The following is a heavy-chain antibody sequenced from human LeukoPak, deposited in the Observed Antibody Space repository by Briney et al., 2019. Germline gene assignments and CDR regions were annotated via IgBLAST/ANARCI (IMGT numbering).Heavy chain of an antibody. D-gene: IGHD2/OR15-2a*01. CDR3: AREGSIKDAFDI. CDR1: GFTFSTYW. J-gene: IGHJ3*02. Sequence: PGGSLRLSCAASGFTFSTYWMSWVRQAPGKGLEWVGNIKQDGSEKYYVESVKGRFTISRDNAKNSLYLQMNSLRAEDTAVYYCAREGSIKDAFDIWGQGTMVTVSS. V-gene: IGHV3-7*01. CDR2: IKQDGSEK.